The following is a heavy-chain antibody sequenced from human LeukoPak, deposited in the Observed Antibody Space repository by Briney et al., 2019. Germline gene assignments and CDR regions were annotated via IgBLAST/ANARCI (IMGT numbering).Heavy chain of an antibody. CDR3: ARVLLRYYGSGSYFDY. J-gene: IGHJ4*02. CDR1: GFTVSSNY. Sequence: GGSLRLSCAASGFTVSSNYMSWVRQAPGKGLEWVSVIYSGGSTYYADSVKGRFTISRDNSKNTLYLQMNSLRAEDTAVYYCARVLLRYYGSGSYFDYWGQGTLVTVSS. CDR2: IYSGGST. V-gene: IGHV3-53*01. D-gene: IGHD3-10*01.